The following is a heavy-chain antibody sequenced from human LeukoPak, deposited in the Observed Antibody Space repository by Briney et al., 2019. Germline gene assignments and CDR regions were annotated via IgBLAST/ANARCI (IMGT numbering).Heavy chain of an antibody. CDR3: ARDVKWLRFSWFDP. V-gene: IGHV1-18*01. CDR2: ISAYNGNT. Sequence: ASVKVSCKASGYTFTSYGISWVRQAPGQGLAWMGWISAYNGNTNYAQKLQGRVTMTTDTSTSTAYMELRSLRSDDTAVYYCARDVKWLRFSWFDPWGQGTLVTVSS. CDR1: GYTFTSYG. D-gene: IGHD5-12*01. J-gene: IGHJ5*02.